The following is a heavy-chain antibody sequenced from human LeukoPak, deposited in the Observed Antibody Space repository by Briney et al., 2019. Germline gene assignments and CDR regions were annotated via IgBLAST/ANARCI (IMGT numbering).Heavy chain of an antibody. V-gene: IGHV3-21*01. D-gene: IGHD3-22*01. J-gene: IGHJ4*02. CDR3: ARDAYYDSSGYYYGY. Sequence: PGGSLRLSCAASGFTLSSYSMNWVRQAPGKGLEWVSSISSSSSYIYYADSVKGRFTISRDNAKNSLYLQMNSLRAEDTAVYYCARDAYYDSSGYYYGYWGQGTLVTVSS. CDR2: ISSSSSYI. CDR1: GFTLSSYS.